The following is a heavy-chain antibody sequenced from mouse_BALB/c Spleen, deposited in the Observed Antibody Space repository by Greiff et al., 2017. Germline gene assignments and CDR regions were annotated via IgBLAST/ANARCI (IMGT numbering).Heavy chain of an antibody. V-gene: IGHV1-9*01. CDR1: GYTFTSYC. CDR2: ILPGSGSN. D-gene: IGHD1-2*01. Sequence: QVQLQQSGPDLVKPAHSLSITCTVTGYTFTSYCIQWVKQTPGHGLEWIGEILPGSGSNNYNEKFNGLTIITADTSSNTAFMQISGLTAEDSAVYYGARNPTTASGYWGQGTTLTVSS. CDR3: ARNPTTASGY. J-gene: IGHJ2*01.